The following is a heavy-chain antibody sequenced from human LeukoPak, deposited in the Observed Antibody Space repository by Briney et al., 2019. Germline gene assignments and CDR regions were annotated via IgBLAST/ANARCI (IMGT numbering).Heavy chain of an antibody. D-gene: IGHD3-22*01. CDR2: IYYSGST. V-gene: IGHV4-31*03. Sequence: SETLSLTCTVSGGSISSGGYYWSWIRQHPGKGLEWIGYIYYSGSTYYNPSLKSRVTISVDTSKNQFPLKLSSVTAADTAVYYCARAGGSSGYLDYWGQGTLVTVSS. CDR3: ARAGGSSGYLDY. CDR1: GGSISSGGYY. J-gene: IGHJ4*02.